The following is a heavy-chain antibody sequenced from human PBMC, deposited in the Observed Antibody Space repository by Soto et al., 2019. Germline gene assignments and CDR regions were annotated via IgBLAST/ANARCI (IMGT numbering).Heavy chain of an antibody. D-gene: IGHD2-21*02. CDR2: IDGGGGSL. CDR3: AKGGGDSLRYGMDV. Sequence: PGGSLRLSCAASGFTFSNSAMSWVRQAPGKGLEWVSAIDGGGGSLYYADSVKGRFTISRDNSKTTLYLQMDSLRAEDTAVYYCAKGGGDSLRYGMDVWGQGTTVTVSS. CDR1: GFTFSNSA. J-gene: IGHJ6*02. V-gene: IGHV3-23*01.